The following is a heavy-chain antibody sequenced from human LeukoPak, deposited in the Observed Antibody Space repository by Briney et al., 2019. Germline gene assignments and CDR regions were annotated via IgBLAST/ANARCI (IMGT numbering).Heavy chain of an antibody. CDR3: ARETPGRPCAT. D-gene: IGHD3-10*01. CDR1: GFTFRSYS. J-gene: IGHJ5*02. CDR2: ISTSSATV. V-gene: IGHV3-48*04. Sequence: PGGSLRLSCAASGFTFRSYSMNWVRQAPGKGLEWVSYISTSSATVYYADSVRGRFTISRDNAKNSLYLQMNSLRAEDTAVYYCARETPGRPCATWGQGTLVTVSS.